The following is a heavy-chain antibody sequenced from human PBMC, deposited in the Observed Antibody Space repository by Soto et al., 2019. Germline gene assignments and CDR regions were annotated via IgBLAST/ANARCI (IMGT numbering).Heavy chain of an antibody. CDR1: TFNFTSYS. Sequence: EVQLVESGGGLVKPGGSLRLTCAGSTFNFTSYSLNWVRQAPGKGLEWVSSISATSTYIFYADSVKGRFTISRGNAKTSVSLQMNSLRAEDTALYYCARVNSETGSMHFDHWGQGTLVTVSS. V-gene: IGHV3-21*01. CDR3: ARVNSETGSMHFDH. J-gene: IGHJ4*02. D-gene: IGHD3-9*01. CDR2: ISATSTYI.